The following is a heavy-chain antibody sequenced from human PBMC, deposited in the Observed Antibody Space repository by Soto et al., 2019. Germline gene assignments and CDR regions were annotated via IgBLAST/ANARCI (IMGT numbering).Heavy chain of an antibody. V-gene: IGHV4-31*03. Sequence: SETLSLTCTVSGGSISSGGYYWSWIRQHPGKGLEWIGYIYYSGSTYYNPSLKSRVTISVDTSKNQFSLKLSSVTAADTAVYYCARRFEYYDFWSGRSNYYYYMDVWGKGTTVTVSS. CDR3: ARRFEYYDFWSGRSNYYYYMDV. CDR1: GGSISSGGYY. J-gene: IGHJ6*03. D-gene: IGHD3-3*01. CDR2: IYYSGST.